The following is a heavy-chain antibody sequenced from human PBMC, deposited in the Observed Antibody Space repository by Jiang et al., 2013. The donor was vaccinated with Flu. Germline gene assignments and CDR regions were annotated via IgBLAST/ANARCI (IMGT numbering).Heavy chain of an antibody. CDR2: IYWDDDK. Sequence: QTLTLTCTFSGFSLTTSGVGVGWIRQPPGKALEWLALIYWDDDKRYSPSLKSRLTITKDTSKNQVVLTMTNMDPVDTATYYCVHRRDSGFWSGTFDYWGQGTLVTVSS. V-gene: IGHV2-5*02. CDR3: VHRRDSGFWSGTFDY. J-gene: IGHJ4*02. CDR1: GFSLTTSGVG. D-gene: IGHD3-3*01.